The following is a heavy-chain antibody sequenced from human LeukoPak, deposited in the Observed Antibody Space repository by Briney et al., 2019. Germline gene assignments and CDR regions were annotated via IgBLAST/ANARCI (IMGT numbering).Heavy chain of an antibody. CDR1: GGSFSPYL. J-gene: IGHJ4*02. V-gene: IGHV4-59*01. CDR3: ARSSTGSYFDY. Sequence: SETLSLTCTVSGGSFSPYLWSWIRQPPGKGLEWIGYMYYSGSTKYNPSLKSRVTISVDTSKNQFSLKLSSVTAADTAVYYCARSSTGSYFDYWGQGTLVTVSS. D-gene: IGHD3-3*02. CDR2: MYYSGST.